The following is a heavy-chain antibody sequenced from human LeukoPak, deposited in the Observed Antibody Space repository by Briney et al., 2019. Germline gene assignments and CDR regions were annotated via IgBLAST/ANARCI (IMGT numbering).Heavy chain of an antibody. Sequence: PGGSLRLSCAASGFTFSSYSMNWVRQAPGKGLEGVAVISYDGSNKYYADSVKGRFTISRDNPKNTLYLQMNSLRAEDTAVYYCARVIGANFDWLSITRSYYYYGMDVWGQGTTVTVSS. CDR2: ISYDGSNK. CDR3: ARVIGANFDWLSITRSYYYYGMDV. V-gene: IGHV3-30*03. CDR1: GFTFSSYS. D-gene: IGHD3-9*01. J-gene: IGHJ6*02.